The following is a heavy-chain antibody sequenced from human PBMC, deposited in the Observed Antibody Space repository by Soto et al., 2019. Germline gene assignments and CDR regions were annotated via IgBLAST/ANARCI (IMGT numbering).Heavy chain of an antibody. Sequence: FSRSGPTLVNPTQTLTLTCTFSGFSLSTSGMCVSWIRQPPGKALEWLALIDWDDDKYYSTSLKTRLTISKDTSKNQVVLTMTNMDPVDTATYYCARTPEKYSSGWYYFDYWGQGTLVTVSS. CDR1: GFSLSTSGMC. CDR3: ARTPEKYSSGWYYFDY. CDR2: IDWDDDK. D-gene: IGHD6-19*01. J-gene: IGHJ4*02. V-gene: IGHV2-70*01.